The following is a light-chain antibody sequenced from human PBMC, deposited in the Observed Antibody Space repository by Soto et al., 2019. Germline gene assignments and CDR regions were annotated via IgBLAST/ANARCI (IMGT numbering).Light chain of an antibody. CDR1: SSDVGEYNY. V-gene: IGLV2-11*01. J-gene: IGLJ2*01. CDR2: DVI. Sequence: QSALTQPRSVSGSPGQTVTISCTGTSSDVGEYNYVSWYQKYPGKAPKDMIYDVIKRPSRVPDRVSGAESGNTASLTISGLQGEDEADYYCSSYGGTDSFGELFGGGTKLTVL. CDR3: SSYGGTDSFGEL.